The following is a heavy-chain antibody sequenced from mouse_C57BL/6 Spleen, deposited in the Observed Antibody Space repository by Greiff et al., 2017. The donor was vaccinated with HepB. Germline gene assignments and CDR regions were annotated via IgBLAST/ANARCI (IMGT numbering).Heavy chain of an antibody. Sequence: HLQHSLSYLINPFSSLNLSFKSTVYTFTVYLIELVNQSPLHFLDWIGEILPLIFITNYNEKFKGKATFTADTSSNTAYMQLSSLTTEDSAIYYCARRGGMDYWGQGTSVTVSS. J-gene: IGHJ4*01. CDR3: ARRGGMDY. CDR2: ILPLIFIT. CDR1: VYTFTVYL. V-gene: IGHV1-9*01.